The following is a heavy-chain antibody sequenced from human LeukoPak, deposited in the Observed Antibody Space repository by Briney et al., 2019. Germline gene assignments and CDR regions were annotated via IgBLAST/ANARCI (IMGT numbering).Heavy chain of an antibody. J-gene: IGHJ3*02. CDR2: TYSDVNT. Sequence: PGGSLRFSCAASGFTVSSNYMSWVRQAPGKGLEWVSITYSDVNTNYADSVKGRFTISRDNSKNTLSLQMNSLRAEDTAVYYCARKNDLFNGAFDIWGQGTVVTVSS. CDR1: GFTVSSNY. V-gene: IGHV3-53*01. CDR3: ARKNDLFNGAFDI. D-gene: IGHD2-8*01.